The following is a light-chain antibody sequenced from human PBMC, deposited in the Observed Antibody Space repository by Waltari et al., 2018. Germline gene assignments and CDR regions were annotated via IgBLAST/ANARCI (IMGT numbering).Light chain of an antibody. CDR3: QQYSASPWT. CDR2: GAS. V-gene: IGKV3-20*01. CDR1: QSVTRAS. J-gene: IGKJ1*01. Sequence: EIVLTQSPDTLSLSAGERALLSCRASQSVTRASLAWYQQQPGQSPRLLIYGASTSATGIPDRFSGSGFGTDFTLTIDRLAPEDFAVYHCQQYSASPWTFGQGTKV.